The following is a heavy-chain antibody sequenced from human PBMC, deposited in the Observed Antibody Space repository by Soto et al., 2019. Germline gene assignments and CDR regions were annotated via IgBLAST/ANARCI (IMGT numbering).Heavy chain of an antibody. V-gene: IGHV4-59*01. Sequence: PSETLSLTCTVSGGSISSYYWSWIRQTPGKGLEWIGYIYYSGSTNYNPSLKSRVTISVDTSKNQFSLKLSSVTAADTAVYYCARDDGPYGMDVWGQGTTVTVSS. CDR2: IYYSGST. CDR1: GGSISSYY. J-gene: IGHJ6*02. CDR3: ARDDGPYGMDV.